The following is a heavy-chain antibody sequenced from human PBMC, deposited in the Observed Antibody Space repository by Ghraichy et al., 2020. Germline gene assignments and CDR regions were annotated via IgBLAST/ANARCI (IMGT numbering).Heavy chain of an antibody. J-gene: IGHJ4*02. V-gene: IGHV3-23*01. Sequence: GGSLRLSCATSGFGFTNYGMSWVRQAPGKGLEWVSGISESGGTTYYADSVKGRFTISKDKSKNTVYLQMNSLRAEDTAVYYCAKEPSYRGGWHYFDYWGQRTLVTVPS. CDR3: AKEPSYRGGWHYFDY. CDR1: GFGFTNYG. CDR2: ISESGGTT. D-gene: IGHD6-25*01.